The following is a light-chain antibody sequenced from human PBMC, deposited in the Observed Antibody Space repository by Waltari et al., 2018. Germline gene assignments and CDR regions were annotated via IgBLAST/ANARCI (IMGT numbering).Light chain of an antibody. Sequence: EVVMTQSAATLSVSPEESATLSCTTSQSVSSNLAWYQQKPGQAPRLLIYGASTRATGIPARFSGSGSGTDFTLTISSLQSEDFAVYYCQQYNNWPRTFGQGTKVEIK. J-gene: IGKJ1*01. CDR1: QSVSSN. V-gene: IGKV3D-15*01. CDR3: QQYNNWPRT. CDR2: GAS.